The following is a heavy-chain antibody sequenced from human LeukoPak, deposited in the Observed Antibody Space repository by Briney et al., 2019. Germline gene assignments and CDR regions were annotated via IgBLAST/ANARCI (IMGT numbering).Heavy chain of an antibody. CDR1: GFTFSSYA. CDR2: IIGSGGST. Sequence: GGSLRLSCAASGFTFSSYAMSWVRQAPGKGLGWVSAIIGSGGSTYYADSVKGRFTISRDNSKNTLYLKMNSLRAEDTAVYYCAENTWIRAPYDYWGQGTLVTVSS. CDR3: AENTWIRAPYDY. D-gene: IGHD5-12*01. J-gene: IGHJ4*02. V-gene: IGHV3-23*01.